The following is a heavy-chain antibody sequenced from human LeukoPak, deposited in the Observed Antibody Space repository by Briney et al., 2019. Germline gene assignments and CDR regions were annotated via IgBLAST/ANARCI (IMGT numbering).Heavy chain of an antibody. CDR1: GLTDSSNY. V-gene: IGHV3-53*04. D-gene: IGHD1-26*01. Sequence: GGSVSLSCAASGLTDSSNYMIWVPQAPGKGLEGVPVIYSGGSTYYADSVKGGFTIYRHNPKNTLYLQINNLRAENTADYHCASGSKEGATSRYYYYYYMDVWGKGTTVTVSS. J-gene: IGHJ6*03. CDR2: IYSGGST. CDR3: ASGSKEGATSRYYYYYYMDV.